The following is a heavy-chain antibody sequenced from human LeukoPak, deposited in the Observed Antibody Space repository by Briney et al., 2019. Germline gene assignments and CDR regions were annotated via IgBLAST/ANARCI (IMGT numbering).Heavy chain of an antibody. J-gene: IGHJ6*04. D-gene: IGHD3-10*01. CDR3: AKGHGSGSWLVDV. CDR2: ITAYDGNT. Sequence: GGSLSLSCAASGFTFSNYAMYWVRQVPGKGLEWVSGITAYDGNTFYADSVKGRFTISRDNSKNTVNLLMNSLRAEDTAVYHCAKGHGSGSWLVDVWGTGSTATVSS. V-gene: IGHV3-23*01. CDR1: GFTFSNYA.